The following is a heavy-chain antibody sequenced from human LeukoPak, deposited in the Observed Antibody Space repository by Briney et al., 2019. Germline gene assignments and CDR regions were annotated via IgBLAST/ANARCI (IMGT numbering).Heavy chain of an antibody. Sequence: GGSLRLSCAASGFTFSSYWMSWVRQAPGKGLEWVANIKQDGNEKYYVDSVKGRFTISRDNAKNSLYLQINSLRAEDTAAYYCASWLCSGGSCPRVGDVWGKGTTVTVSS. CDR3: ASWLCSGGSCPRVGDV. J-gene: IGHJ6*04. CDR2: IKQDGNEK. D-gene: IGHD2-15*01. CDR1: GFTFSSYW. V-gene: IGHV3-7*01.